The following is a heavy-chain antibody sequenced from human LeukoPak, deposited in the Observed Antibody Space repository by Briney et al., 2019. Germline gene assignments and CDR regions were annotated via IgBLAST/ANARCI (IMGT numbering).Heavy chain of an antibody. D-gene: IGHD3-3*01. J-gene: IGHJ4*02. CDR2: INPSGGST. Sequence: ASVKVSCKASGYTFTSYYMHWVRQAPGQGLEWMGIINPSGGSTSYAQKFQGRVTMTRDTSTSTVYMELSSLRSEDTAVYYCARGFAITIFGVLSRPFDHWGQGTLVTVSS. CDR1: GYTFTSYY. V-gene: IGHV1-46*01. CDR3: ARGFAITIFGVLSRPFDH.